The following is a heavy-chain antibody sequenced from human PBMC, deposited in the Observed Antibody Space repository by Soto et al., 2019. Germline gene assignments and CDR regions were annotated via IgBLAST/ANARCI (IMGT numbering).Heavy chain of an antibody. V-gene: IGHV3-7*01. D-gene: IGHD1-7*01. CDR1: GFTFSSYW. CDR2: IKQDGSEK. J-gene: IGHJ4*02. Sequence: GESLKISCAASGFTFSSYWMSWVRQAPGKGLEWVANIKQDGSEKYYVDSVKGRFTISRDNAKNSLYLQMNSLRAEDTAVYYCARDEPSNWNYAHWGQGTLVTVSS. CDR3: ARDEPSNWNYAH.